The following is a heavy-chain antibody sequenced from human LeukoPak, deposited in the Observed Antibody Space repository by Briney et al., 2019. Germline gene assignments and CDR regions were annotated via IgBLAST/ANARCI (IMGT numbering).Heavy chain of an antibody. D-gene: IGHD6-19*01. V-gene: IGHV3-64D*09. J-gene: IGHJ2*01. CDR1: GFIFSNYA. CDR2: ISSNGGST. CDR3: AKISVAGRGPSGSYFDL. Sequence: PGGSLRLSCSASGFIFSNYAMHWVRQAPGKGLQYVSAISSNGGSTYYADSVKGRFTISRDNSKNTLYLQMSSLRAEATAVYYCAKISVAGRGPSGSYFDLWGRGTLVTVSS.